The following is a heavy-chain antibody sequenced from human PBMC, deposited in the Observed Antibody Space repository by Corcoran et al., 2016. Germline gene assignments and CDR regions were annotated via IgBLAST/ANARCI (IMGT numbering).Heavy chain of an antibody. CDR1: GGTFSSYA. D-gene: IGHD5-18*01. J-gene: IGHJ6*02. Sequence: QVQLVQSGAEVKKPWSSVKVSCKASGGTFSSYAISWVRQAPGQGLEWMGGIIPIFGTANYAQKFQGRVTITADESTSTAYMELSSLRSEDTAVYYCARSPFLIVTSPGYYGMDVWGQGTTVTVSS. V-gene: IGHV1-69*01. CDR3: ARSPFLIVTSPGYYGMDV. CDR2: IIPIFGTA.